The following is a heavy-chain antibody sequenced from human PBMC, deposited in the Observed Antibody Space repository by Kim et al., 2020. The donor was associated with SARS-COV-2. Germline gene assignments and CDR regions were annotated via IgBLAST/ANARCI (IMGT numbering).Heavy chain of an antibody. CDR3: ARRYDSSGYYNWYFDL. D-gene: IGHD3-22*01. J-gene: IGHJ2*01. CDR1: GGSISSYY. V-gene: IGHV4-59*08. Sequence: SETLSLTCTVSGGSISSYYWSWIRQPPGKGLEWIGYIYYSGSTNYNPSLKSRVTISVDTSKNQFSLKLSSVTAADTAVYYCARRYDSSGYYNWYFDLWGRGTLAT. CDR2: IYYSGST.